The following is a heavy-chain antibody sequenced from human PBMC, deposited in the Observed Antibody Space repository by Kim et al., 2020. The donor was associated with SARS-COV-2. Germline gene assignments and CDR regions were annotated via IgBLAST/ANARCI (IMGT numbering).Heavy chain of an antibody. D-gene: IGHD6-13*01. V-gene: IGHV4-59*01. CDR2: IYYSGST. CDR1: GGSISSYY. J-gene: IGHJ6*02. CDR3: AREGAADGKMYGMDG. Sequence: SETLSLTCTVSGGSISSYYWSWIRQPPGKGLEWIGYIYYSGSTNYNPSLKSRVTISVDTSKDQFSLKLSSVTAADTAVYYCAREGAADGKMYGMDGWGQGTTHTVSS.